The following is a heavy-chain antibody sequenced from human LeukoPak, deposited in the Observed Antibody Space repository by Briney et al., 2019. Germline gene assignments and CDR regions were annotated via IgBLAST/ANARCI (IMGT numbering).Heavy chain of an antibody. V-gene: IGHV3-7*01. CDR1: GFTSGNHW. Sequence: GGSLRLSCAASGFTSGNHWMSWVRQAPGKGLEWVANINQDGSEKYYVDSVKGRFTISGDNAKNSLYLQMNSLRAEDTAVYYCGRAYGAGSCDYWGQGTLVTVSS. CDR2: INQDGSEK. CDR3: GRAYGAGSCDY. D-gene: IGHD3-10*01. J-gene: IGHJ4*02.